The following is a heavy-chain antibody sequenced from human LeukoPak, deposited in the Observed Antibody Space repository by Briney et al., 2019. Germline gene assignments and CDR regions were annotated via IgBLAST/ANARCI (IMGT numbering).Heavy chain of an antibody. CDR1: GFTFSSYW. D-gene: IGHD5-12*01. CDR2: VNSHVTGT. CDR3: IRTLIVATSPYMDV. J-gene: IGHJ6*03. Sequence: PGGSLRLSCAASGFTFSSYWMHWVRQAPGKGLVWVSRVNSHVTGTTYAHSVEGRFTISRDNAKNTVYLQMKSLRAEDTAIYYCIRTLIVATSPYMDVWGKGTTVTVS. V-gene: IGHV3-74*01.